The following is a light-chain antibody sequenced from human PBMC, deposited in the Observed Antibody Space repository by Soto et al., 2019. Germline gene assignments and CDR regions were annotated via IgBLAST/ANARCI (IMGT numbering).Light chain of an antibody. V-gene: IGLV2-18*02. CDR1: SSDVGSYNR. Sequence: QSGLTQPPSVSGSPGQSVTISCTGASSDVGSYNRVSWYQQFPATAPKLLIYEVSNRPSGVPDRFSGSKSGNTASLTISGLQAEDEADYYCSSYTSSSTYVFGTGTKATVL. J-gene: IGLJ1*01. CDR2: EVS. CDR3: SSYTSSSTYV.